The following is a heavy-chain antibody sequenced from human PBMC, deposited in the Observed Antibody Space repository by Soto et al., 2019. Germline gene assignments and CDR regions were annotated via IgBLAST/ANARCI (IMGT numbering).Heavy chain of an antibody. V-gene: IGHV4-59*01. J-gene: IGHJ5*02. CDR2: IHYTGGT. Sequence: PSETLSLTCAVSGGSISGYSWSWIRQPPGKGLEWIGNIHYTGGTNYNPSLKSRLTISLDTSKNQFSLKLSSVTAADTAVYYCARVRTTVVTGWFDPWGQGTLVTVSS. CDR1: GGSISGYS. D-gene: IGHD4-17*01. CDR3: ARVRTTVVTGWFDP.